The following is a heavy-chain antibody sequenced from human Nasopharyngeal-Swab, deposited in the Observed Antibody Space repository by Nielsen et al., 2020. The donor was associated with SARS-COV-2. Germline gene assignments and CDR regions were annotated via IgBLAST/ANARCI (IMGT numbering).Heavy chain of an antibody. D-gene: IGHD4-17*01. CDR1: GFTFSSYG. J-gene: IGHJ4*02. CDR2: IWYDGSNK. V-gene: IGHV3-33*01. CDR3: ARVLPGNDYGDYPDY. Sequence: GGSLRLSCAASGFTFSSYGMHWVRQAPGQGLEWVAVIWYDGSNKYYADSVKGRFTISRDNSKNTLYLQMNSLRAEDTAVYYCARVLPGNDYGDYPDYWGQGTLVTVSS.